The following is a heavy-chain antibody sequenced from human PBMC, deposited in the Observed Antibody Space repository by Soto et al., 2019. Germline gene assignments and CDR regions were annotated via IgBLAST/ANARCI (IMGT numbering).Heavy chain of an antibody. J-gene: IGHJ4*02. CDR1: GFTYSDYY. CDR2: ISGDGSRT. CDR3: VRDFMTMTGIN. Sequence: EVQLVESGGGLVQPGGSLRLSCAASGFTYSDYYMHWVRQGPGKGLVWVSCISGDGSRTYYADSVKGRFIISRDNARSTLYLQMNSLRGDDTAVYYCVRDFMTMTGINWGQGTLVAVSS. D-gene: IGHD3-9*01. V-gene: IGHV3-74*01.